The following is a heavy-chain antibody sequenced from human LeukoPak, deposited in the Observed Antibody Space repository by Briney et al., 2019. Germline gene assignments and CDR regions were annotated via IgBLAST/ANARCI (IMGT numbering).Heavy chain of an antibody. CDR2: ISGSGGST. J-gene: IGHJ4*02. Sequence: GGSLRLSCAASGFTFSSYGMSWVRQAPGKGLEWVSAISGSGGSTYYADPVKGRFTISRDNSKNTLYLQMNSLRAEDTAVYYCAKVGSDYGDYGFDYWGQGTLVTVSS. D-gene: IGHD4-17*01. CDR3: AKVGSDYGDYGFDY. CDR1: GFTFSSYG. V-gene: IGHV3-23*01.